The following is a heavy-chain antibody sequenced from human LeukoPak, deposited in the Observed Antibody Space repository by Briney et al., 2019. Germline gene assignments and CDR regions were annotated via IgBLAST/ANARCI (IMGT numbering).Heavy chain of an antibody. Sequence: GGSLRLSCAASGFIFSSYNMNWVRQAPGKGLEWVAFISYDGSNKYYTDFVKGRFTISRDNSRNTLYLQMNSLRAEDTAVYYCAKEGTVTTFSGLGFDYWGQGTLVTVSS. CDR1: GFIFSSYN. J-gene: IGHJ4*02. D-gene: IGHD4-17*01. V-gene: IGHV3-30*18. CDR3: AKEGTVTTFSGLGFDY. CDR2: ISYDGSNK.